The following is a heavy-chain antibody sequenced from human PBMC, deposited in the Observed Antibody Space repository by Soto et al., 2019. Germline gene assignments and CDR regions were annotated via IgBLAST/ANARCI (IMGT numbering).Heavy chain of an antibody. CDR3: ARLYYHDSSRDYYYGMDV. CDR1: GGTFSSYA. D-gene: IGHD3-22*01. J-gene: IGHJ6*02. CDR2: IIPIFGTA. V-gene: IGHV1-69*13. Sequence: GASVKVSCKASGGTFSSYAISWVRQAPGQGLEWMGGIIPIFGTANYAQKFQGRVTITADESTSTAYMELSSLRSEDTAVYYCARLYYHDSSRDYYYGMDVWGQGTTVTVSS.